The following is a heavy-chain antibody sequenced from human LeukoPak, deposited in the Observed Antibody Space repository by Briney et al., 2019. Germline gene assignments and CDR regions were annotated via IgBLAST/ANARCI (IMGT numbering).Heavy chain of an antibody. J-gene: IGHJ4*02. CDR2: IYYSGST. V-gene: IGHV4-61*01. D-gene: IGHD6-19*01. CDR3: ARGGGIAVAGSVDY. Sequence: SETLSLTCTVSGGSVSSGSYYWSWIRQPPGKGLEWIGYIYYSGSTNYNPSLKSRVTISVDTSKNQFSLKLSSVTAADTAVYYCARGGGIAVAGSVDYWGQGTLVTVSS. CDR1: GGSVSSGSYY.